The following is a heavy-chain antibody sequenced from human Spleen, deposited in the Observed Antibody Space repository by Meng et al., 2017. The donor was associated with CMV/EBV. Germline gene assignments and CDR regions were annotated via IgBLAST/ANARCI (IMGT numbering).Heavy chain of an antibody. D-gene: IGHD6-19*01. CDR3: ARQGSSGWSSDYYGMDV. J-gene: IGHJ6*02. CDR2: ISSSSSTI. CDR1: GFTFSDYY. Sequence: GESLKISCAASGFTFSDYYMSWIRQAPGKGLEWVSYISSSSSTIYYADSVKGRFTISRDNAKNSLYLQMNSLRAEDTAVYYCARQGSSGWSSDYYGMDVWGQGTTVTVSS. V-gene: IGHV3-11*04.